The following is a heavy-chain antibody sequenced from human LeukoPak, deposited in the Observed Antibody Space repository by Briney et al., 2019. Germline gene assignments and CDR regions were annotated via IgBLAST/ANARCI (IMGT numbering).Heavy chain of an antibody. D-gene: IGHD6-19*01. CDR2: IKQDGSEK. J-gene: IGHJ4*02. V-gene: IGHV3-7*01. CDR3: ARDWGNGWPDN. Sequence: GGSLRLSCAPSGFTFSSYWMSWVRQAPGKGLKWVANIKQDGSEKYYVDSVKGRFTISRDNAKNSLYLQMNSLRAEDTAVYYCARDWGNGWPDNWGQGTLVTVSS. CDR1: GFTFSSYW.